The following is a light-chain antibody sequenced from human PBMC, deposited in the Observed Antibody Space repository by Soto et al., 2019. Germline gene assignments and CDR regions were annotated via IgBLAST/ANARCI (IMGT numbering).Light chain of an antibody. J-gene: IGKJ1*01. V-gene: IGKV1-5*03. Sequence: DIQMTQSPSTLSASVGDRVTITCRASQSISTWLAWYQQKPGKAPKLLIYTASNLERGVPSRFSGSVSGTEFTLTISSLQPDDFATYYCQQHNSYPRTFGQGTKVEMK. CDR2: TAS. CDR3: QQHNSYPRT. CDR1: QSISTW.